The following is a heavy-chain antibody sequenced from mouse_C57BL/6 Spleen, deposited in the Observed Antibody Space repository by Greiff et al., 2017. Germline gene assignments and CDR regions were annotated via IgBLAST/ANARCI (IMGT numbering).Heavy chain of an antibody. Sequence: VQLQQPGAELVKPGASVKLSCKASGYTFTSYWMHWVKQRPGQGLEWIGMIHPNSGSTNYNEKFKSKATLTVDKSSSTAYMQLSSLTSEDSAVYYCARFGGSSSFDDWGQGTTLTVSS. CDR1: GYTFTSYW. D-gene: IGHD1-1*01. CDR3: ARFGGSSSFDD. CDR2: IHPNSGST. V-gene: IGHV1-64*01. J-gene: IGHJ2*01.